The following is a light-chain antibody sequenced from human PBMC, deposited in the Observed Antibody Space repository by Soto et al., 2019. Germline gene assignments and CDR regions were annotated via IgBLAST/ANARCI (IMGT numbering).Light chain of an antibody. CDR3: QHRSNGPLT. CDR1: QSVSSY. J-gene: IGKJ5*01. Sequence: EIVLTQSPATLSLSPGERVTLSCRASQSVSSYFAWYQQKPGQAPRLLIYDASNRATGIPARFSSSGSGTDFTLTISSLEPEDFAVYYCQHRSNGPLTFGQGTRLEIK. CDR2: DAS. V-gene: IGKV3-11*01.